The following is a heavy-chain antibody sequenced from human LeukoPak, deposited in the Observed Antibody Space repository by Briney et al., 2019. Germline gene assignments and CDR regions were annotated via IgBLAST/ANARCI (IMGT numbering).Heavy chain of an antibody. CDR3: ARDVLYDSSGYYYYYYYGMDV. CDR1: GYTFTSYG. CDR2: ISAYNGNT. J-gene: IGHJ6*02. D-gene: IGHD3-22*01. Sequence: ASVTVSCTASGYTFTSYGISWVRQAPGQGLEWMGWISAYNGNTNYAQKLQGRVTMTTDTSTSTAYMELRSLRSDDTAVYYCARDVLYDSSGYYYYYYYGMDVWGQGTTVTVSS. V-gene: IGHV1-18*01.